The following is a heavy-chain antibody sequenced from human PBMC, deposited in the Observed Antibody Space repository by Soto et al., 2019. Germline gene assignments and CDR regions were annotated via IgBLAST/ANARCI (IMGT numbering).Heavy chain of an antibody. CDR1: GFTFSGHT. CDR3: AGRIAAGGGMDV. J-gene: IGHJ6*02. V-gene: IGHV3-21*02. D-gene: IGHD6-13*01. CDR2: ISSSGGYI. Sequence: EVQLVESGGGLVKPGGSLRLSCEASGFTFSGHTLTWVRQAPGTGLEWVSSISSSGGYIHYADSVKGRFTISRDNANNSLFLQMNSLRVEDTALYYCAGRIAAGGGMDVWGQGTTVSVSS.